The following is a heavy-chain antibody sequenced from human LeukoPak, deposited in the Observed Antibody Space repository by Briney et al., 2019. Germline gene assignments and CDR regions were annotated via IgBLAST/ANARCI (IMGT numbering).Heavy chain of an antibody. J-gene: IGHJ4*02. CDR3: ARAKFGYSYGLDY. CDR1: GGSISSYS. V-gene: IGHV4-59*01. CDR2: IYYSGST. Sequence: SETLSLTCTVSGGSISSYSWSWIRQPPGKGLEWIGYIYYSGSTNYNPSLKSRVTISVDTSKNQFSLKLSSVTAADTAVYYCARAKFGYSYGLDYWGQGTLVTVSS. D-gene: IGHD5-18*01.